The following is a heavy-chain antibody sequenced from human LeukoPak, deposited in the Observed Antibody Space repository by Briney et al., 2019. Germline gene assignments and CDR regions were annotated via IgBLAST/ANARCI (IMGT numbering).Heavy chain of an antibody. CDR2: INHVGAAT. J-gene: IGHJ4*02. CDR3: ASVFDS. V-gene: IGHV3-74*01. Sequence: GGSLRLSCAGSGWMHCVRQVPGKGLVWVSGINHVGAATYYADSVKRRFTISRDNAKNTVSLQMNSLSAEDTAVYYCASVFDSWGQGFLVTVSS. CDR1: GW.